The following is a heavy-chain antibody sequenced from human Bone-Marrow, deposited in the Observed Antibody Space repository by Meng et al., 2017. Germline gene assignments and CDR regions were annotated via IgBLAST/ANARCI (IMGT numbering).Heavy chain of an antibody. CDR3: ARADLAARRPFDY. Sequence: SVKVSCKASGGTFSSYTISWVRQAPGQGLEWMGGINPIFGTANYAQKFQGRVTITADGSTSPAYMELSSLGSEDTAVYYCARADLAARRPFDYWGQGTLVTVSS. CDR2: INPIFGTA. V-gene: IGHV1-69*13. J-gene: IGHJ4*02. CDR1: GGTFSSYT. D-gene: IGHD6-6*01.